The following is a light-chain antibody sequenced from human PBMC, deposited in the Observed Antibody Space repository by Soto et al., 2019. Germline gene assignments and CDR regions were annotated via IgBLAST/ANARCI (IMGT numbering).Light chain of an antibody. CDR3: TSSAGNNTLV. V-gene: IGLV2-8*01. CDR1: SSDY. J-gene: IGLJ2*01. Sequence: QSALTQPPSASGSPGQSVTISCTGTSSDYVSWYQQHPGKAPKLLIYEVIKRPSGVPDRFSGSKSGNTASLTVSWLQAEEEADYHCTSSAGNNTLVFGGGTKLTVL. CDR2: EVI.